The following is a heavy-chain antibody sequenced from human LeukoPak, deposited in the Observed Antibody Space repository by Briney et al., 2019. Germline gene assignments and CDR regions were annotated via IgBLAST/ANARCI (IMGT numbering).Heavy chain of an antibody. CDR2: ISWDGGST. Sequence: GGSLRLSCAASGFTFSTYTMHWVRQAPGKGLEWVSLISWDGGSTYYADSVKGRFTISRDNSKNSLYLQMNSLRTEDTALYYCAKELQNTYSSGREGGGYFDYWGQGTLVTVSS. D-gene: IGHD6-19*01. CDR1: GFTFSTYT. CDR3: AKELQNTYSSGREGGGYFDY. V-gene: IGHV3-43*01. J-gene: IGHJ4*02.